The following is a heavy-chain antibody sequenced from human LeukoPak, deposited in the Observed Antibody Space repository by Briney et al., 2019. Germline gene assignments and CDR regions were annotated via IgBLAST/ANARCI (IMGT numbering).Heavy chain of an antibody. V-gene: IGHV4-59*08. Sequence: SETLSLTCTVSGGSISTYYWTWIRQPPGKGLEWIGYIYYSGSTNYNPSLKSRVTISVDTSKNQFSLKLSSVTAADTAVYYCARATGRGYSYGYYYYYMDVWGKGTTVTVSS. J-gene: IGHJ6*03. CDR1: GGSISTYY. CDR2: IYYSGST. D-gene: IGHD5-18*01. CDR3: ARATGRGYSYGYYYYYMDV.